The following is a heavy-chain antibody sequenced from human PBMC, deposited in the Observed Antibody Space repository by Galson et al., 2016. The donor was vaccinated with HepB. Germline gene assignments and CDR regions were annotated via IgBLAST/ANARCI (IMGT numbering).Heavy chain of an antibody. CDR3: ARTFVDIYGRRYFDY. CDR1: SDSFTGSSYY. J-gene: IGHJ4*02. D-gene: IGHD5-18*01. V-gene: IGHV4-39*02. Sequence: SETLSLTCTVSSDSFTGSSYYWAWIRQPPGKGLEWIGSISYSGNTYYNPSLKSRVTMSVDTSRKHFSLKLISVTAADTAVFYCARTFVDIYGRRYFDYWGQGTLGSVS. CDR2: ISYSGNT.